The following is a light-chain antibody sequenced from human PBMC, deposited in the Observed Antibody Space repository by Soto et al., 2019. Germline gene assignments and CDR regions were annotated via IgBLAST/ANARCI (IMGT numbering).Light chain of an antibody. Sequence: QSALTQPPSASGSPGQSVTISCTGPSSDVGGYNYVSWYQQHPGKAPKLMIYEVSKRPSGVPDRFSGSWSGNTASLTVSGLQAEDEADYYCSSYAGRNNVVFGGGTQLTV. CDR3: SSYAGRNNVV. CDR2: EVS. V-gene: IGLV2-8*01. CDR1: SSDVGGYNY. J-gene: IGLJ2*01.